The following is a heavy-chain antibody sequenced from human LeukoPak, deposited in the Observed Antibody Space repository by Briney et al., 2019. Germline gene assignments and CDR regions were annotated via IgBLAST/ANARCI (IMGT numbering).Heavy chain of an antibody. CDR3: ARGRADYGDYPW. D-gene: IGHD4-17*01. CDR1: GGSISSSNW. J-gene: IGHJ4*02. Sequence: SGTLPLTCAVSGGSISSSNWWSWVRPPPGKGLEWIGEIYHSGSTYYNPSLKSRVTISVDRSKNQFSLKLSFVTAADTAVYYCARGRADYGDYPWWGQGTLVTVSS. V-gene: IGHV4-4*02. CDR2: IYHSGST.